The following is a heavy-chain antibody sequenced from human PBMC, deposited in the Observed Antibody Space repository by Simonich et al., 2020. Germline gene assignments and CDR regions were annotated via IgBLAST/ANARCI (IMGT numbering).Heavy chain of an antibody. CDR3: ARQLNDFDI. CDR1: GYSFTSYW. Sequence: EVQLVQSGAEVKKPGESLKISCQGSGYSFTSYWIGWVRQMPGKGLEWRGIIDPGDSDTRYSPSSQGQVTISADKAISTAYLQWSSLKASDTDMYYCARQLNDFDIWGQGTMVTVSS. D-gene: IGHD1-1*01. J-gene: IGHJ3*02. V-gene: IGHV5-51*01. CDR2: IDPGDSDT.